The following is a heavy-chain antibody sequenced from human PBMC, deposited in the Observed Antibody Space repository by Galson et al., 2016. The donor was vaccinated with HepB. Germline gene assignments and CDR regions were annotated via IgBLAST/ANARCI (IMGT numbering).Heavy chain of an antibody. V-gene: IGHV3-11*03. CDR1: GFAFHTYV. D-gene: IGHD5-12*01. Sequence: SLRLSCAASGFAFHTYVMSWVRQAPGKGLEWVSYISRSSSYTNYADSVKGRFTISRDNAKNSLYLQMNSLRAEDTAVYHCARNRGDSGYDAFDIWGQGTMATVSS. CDR3: ARNRGDSGYDAFDI. J-gene: IGHJ3*02. CDR2: ISRSSSYT.